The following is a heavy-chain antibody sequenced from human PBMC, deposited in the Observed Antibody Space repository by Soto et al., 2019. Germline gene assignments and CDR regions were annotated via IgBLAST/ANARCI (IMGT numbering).Heavy chain of an antibody. V-gene: IGHV3-74*01. CDR3: ASGRYNSLFCFDY. Sequence: EVQLVESGGGLVQPGGSLRLSCAASGFTFSSYWMHWVRQAPGNGLVWVSRIKPDGSTTHYADSVKGRFTISRDNAKNTLYLQMNSLRAEDTAVYYCASGRYNSLFCFDYWGQGTLVTVSS. CDR1: GFTFSSYW. J-gene: IGHJ4*02. D-gene: IGHD1-26*01. CDR2: IKPDGSTT.